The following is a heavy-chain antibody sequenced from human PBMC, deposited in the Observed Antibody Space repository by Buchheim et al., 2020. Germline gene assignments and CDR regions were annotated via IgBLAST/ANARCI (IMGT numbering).Heavy chain of an antibody. CDR1: GDSIINYY. J-gene: IGHJ3*02. CDR2: IYSSGST. V-gene: IGHV4-59*01. Sequence: QVQLQESGPGLVKPSETLSLTCTVSGDSIINYYWSWIRQPPGKGLEWIGYIYSSGSTNYNPSLKSRVTISVDTSKNHFSLKLSSVTAADTAVYYCARELTGTDAFDIWGQGT. CDR3: ARELTGTDAFDI.